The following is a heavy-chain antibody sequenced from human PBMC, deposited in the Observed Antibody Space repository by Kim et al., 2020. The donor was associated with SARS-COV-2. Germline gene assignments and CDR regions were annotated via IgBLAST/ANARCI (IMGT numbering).Heavy chain of an antibody. CDR3: ARGRPLHRYYYGSGSLNWFDP. CDR2: INHSGST. D-gene: IGHD3-10*01. Sequence: SETLSLTCAVYGGSFSGYYWSWIRQPPGKGLEWIGEINHSGSTNYNPSLKSRVTISVDTSKNQFSLKLSSVTAADTAVYYCARGRPLHRYYYGSGSLNWFDPWGQGTLVTVSS. V-gene: IGHV4-34*01. J-gene: IGHJ5*02. CDR1: GGSFSGYY.